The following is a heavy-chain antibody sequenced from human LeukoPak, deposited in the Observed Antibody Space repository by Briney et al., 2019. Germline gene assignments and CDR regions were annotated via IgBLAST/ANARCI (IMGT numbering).Heavy chain of an antibody. D-gene: IGHD3-22*01. J-gene: IGHJ4*02. Sequence: GGSLRLSCAASGFTLSSYWMSWVRQAPGKGLEWVANIKQDGSEKYYVDSVKGRFAISRDNAKNSLYLQMNSLRAEDKAVYYCARDGDVSGYSDWGQGTLVTVSS. CDR2: IKQDGSEK. CDR1: GFTLSSYW. CDR3: ARDGDVSGYSD. V-gene: IGHV3-7*01.